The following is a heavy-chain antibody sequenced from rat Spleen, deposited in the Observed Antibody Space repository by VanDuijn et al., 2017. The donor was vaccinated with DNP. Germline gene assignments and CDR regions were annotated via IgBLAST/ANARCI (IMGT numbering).Heavy chain of an antibody. CDR1: EFIFTNYG. CDR3: ARQGYGSNLNWFAY. Sequence: EVQLVESGGGLVQPGRSMKLSCAASEFIFTNYGMAWVRQAPRKGLEWVASIRSSGGSTYYRDPVKGRLTVSRDNAKSPLDLERDSLRSEDTAACVCARQGYGSNLNWFAYWGQGTLVTVSS. V-gene: IGHV5-25*01. J-gene: IGHJ3*01. CDR2: IRSSGGST. D-gene: IGHD1-9*01.